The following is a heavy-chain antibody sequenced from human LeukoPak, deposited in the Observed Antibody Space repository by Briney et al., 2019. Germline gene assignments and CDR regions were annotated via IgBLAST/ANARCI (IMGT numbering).Heavy chain of an antibody. CDR3: ARVGVDTPRNNWFDP. D-gene: IGHD2-2*02. V-gene: IGHV3-11*06. CDR1: GFTFSDYY. Sequence: PGGSLRLSCAASGFTFSDYYMSWIRQAPGKGLEWVSYISGTSSYTSYADSVKGRFTISRDNAKNSLYLQMNSLRPEDTALYYCARVGVDTPRNNWFDPWGQGTLVTVSS. CDR2: ISGTSSYT. J-gene: IGHJ5*02.